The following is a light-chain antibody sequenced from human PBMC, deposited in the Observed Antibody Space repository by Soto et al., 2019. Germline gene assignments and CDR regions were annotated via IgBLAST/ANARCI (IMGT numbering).Light chain of an antibody. CDR2: EVS. V-gene: IGLV2-14*01. CDR1: SCDVGRYNY. CDR3: SSYTTVSSPYV. Sequence: QSVLTQPASVSGSPGQSVTISCTGTSCDVGRYNYVSWYQHHPGKAPKLIIYEVSLRPSGVSSRFSGSKSGYTASLTISGLQAEDEAYYYCSSYTTVSSPYVFXNGTKVTVL. J-gene: IGLJ1*01.